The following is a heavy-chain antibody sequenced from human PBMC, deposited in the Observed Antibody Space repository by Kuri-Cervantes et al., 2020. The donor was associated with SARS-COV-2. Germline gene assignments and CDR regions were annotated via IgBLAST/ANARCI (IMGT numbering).Heavy chain of an antibody. V-gene: IGHV3-48*02. Sequence: GESLKISCAASGFTFSSYSMNWVRQAPGKGLEWVSYISSSSSTIYYADSVKGRFTISRDNAKNSLYLQMNSLRDEDTAVYYCARDGEGSGSVWYFDLWGRGTLVTVSS. CDR3: ARDGEGSGSVWYFDL. CDR2: ISSSSSTI. J-gene: IGHJ2*01. D-gene: IGHD6-19*01. CDR1: GFTFSSYS.